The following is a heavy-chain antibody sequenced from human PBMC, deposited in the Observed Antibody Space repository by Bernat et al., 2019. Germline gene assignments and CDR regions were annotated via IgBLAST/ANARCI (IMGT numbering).Heavy chain of an antibody. CDR3: ARGSGRRSAMLAAGTEYFQH. D-gene: IGHD6-13*01. CDR2: MNPSGDST. V-gene: IGHV1-46*03. CDR1: YTFTNYY. Sequence: YTFTNYYIHWVRLAPGQGPEWMGIMNPSGDSTSYAQKVQGRVTVTRETSTSTVYMELSSLKSVDTAVYYCARGSGRRSAMLAAGTEYFQHWRQG. J-gene: IGHJ1*01.